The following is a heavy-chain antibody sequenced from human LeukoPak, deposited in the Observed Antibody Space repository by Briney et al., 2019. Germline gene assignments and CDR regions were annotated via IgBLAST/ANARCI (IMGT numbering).Heavy chain of an antibody. D-gene: IGHD3-10*01. V-gene: IGHV4-59*01. CDR3: ARDYGVSGYYGMDV. CDR1: GGSISGYY. CDR2: IYYSGST. J-gene: IGHJ6*04. Sequence: SETLSLTCTVSGGSISGYYWSWIRLPPGKGLEWIGYIYYSGSTNYNPSLKSRVTISVDTSKNQFSLKLSSVTAADTAVYYCARDYGVSGYYGMDVWGKGTTVTVSS.